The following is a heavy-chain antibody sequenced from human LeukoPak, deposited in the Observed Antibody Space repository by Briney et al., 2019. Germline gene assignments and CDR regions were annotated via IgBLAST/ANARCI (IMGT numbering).Heavy chain of an antibody. CDR1: GGSISSNSYY. D-gene: IGHD2-15*01. CDR2: IYYSGST. V-gene: IGHV4-39*01. Sequence: SETLSLTCTVSGGSISSNSYYWGWIRQPPGKGLDWIGSIYYSGSTLYNPSLGSRVTMSVDTSRSQFSLKLSSVTASDTAVYYCARQVGAAVDYFDCWGQGTLVTVSS. CDR3: ARQVGAAVDYFDC. J-gene: IGHJ4*02.